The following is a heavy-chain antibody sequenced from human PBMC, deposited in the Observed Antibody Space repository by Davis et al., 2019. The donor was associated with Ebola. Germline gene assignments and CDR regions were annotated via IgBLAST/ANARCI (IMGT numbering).Heavy chain of an antibody. CDR3: ARDVRGITGPSEY. CDR1: GYTFTSYG. D-gene: IGHD1-1*01. J-gene: IGHJ4*02. V-gene: IGHV1-18*01. CDR2: ISTYNGNT. Sequence: AASVKVSCKASGYTFTSYGISWVRQAPGQGREWMGWISTYNGNTNYAQKVQGRITMTTDTSTSTAYMELRSLRSDDTARYYCARDVRGITGPSEYWGQGTLVTVSS.